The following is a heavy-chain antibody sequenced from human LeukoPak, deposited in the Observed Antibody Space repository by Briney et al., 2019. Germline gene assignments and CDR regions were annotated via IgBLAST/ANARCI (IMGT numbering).Heavy chain of an antibody. CDR3: ARALGDYYDSEGY. Sequence: ASVKISCKVSGYTFTDYYMHWVQQATGKGLEWMGLVDPEDGETIYAEKFQGRVTMTTDTSTSTAYMELRSLRSDDTAVYYCARALGDYYDSEGYWGQGTLVTVSS. CDR1: GYTFTDYY. CDR2: VDPEDGET. D-gene: IGHD3-22*01. J-gene: IGHJ4*02. V-gene: IGHV1-69-2*01.